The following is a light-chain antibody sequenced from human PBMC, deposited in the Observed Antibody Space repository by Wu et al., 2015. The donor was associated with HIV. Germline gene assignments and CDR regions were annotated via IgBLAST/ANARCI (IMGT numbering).Light chain of an antibody. J-gene: IGKJ2*01. CDR3: QQRRYWPLYT. CDR2: GAS. CDR1: QNVSTN. V-gene: IGKV3-15*01. Sequence: MVMTQSPATLSVSPGEGATLSCRASQNVSTNLAWYQQKPGQAPRLLIYGASTRATGVPARFSGSGSGTDFTLTISSLEPEDFAVYYCQQRRYWPLYTFGQGTKLEIK.